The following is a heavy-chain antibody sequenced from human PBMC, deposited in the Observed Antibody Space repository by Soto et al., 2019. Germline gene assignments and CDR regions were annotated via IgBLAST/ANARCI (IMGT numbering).Heavy chain of an antibody. V-gene: IGHV4-34*01. J-gene: IGHJ5*02. D-gene: IGHD2-15*01. CDR3: ARGGVVVVAATRWFDP. CDR1: GGSLSGYY. CDR2: INHSGST. Sequence: SETLSLTCAVYGGSLSGYYWSWIRQPPGKGLEWIGEINHSGSTNYNPSLKSRVTISVDTSKNQFSLKLSSVTAADTAVYYCARGGVVVVAATRWFDPWGQGTLVT.